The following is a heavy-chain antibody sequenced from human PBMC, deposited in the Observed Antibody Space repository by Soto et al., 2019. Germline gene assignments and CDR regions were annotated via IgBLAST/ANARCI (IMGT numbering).Heavy chain of an antibody. J-gene: IGHJ4*02. CDR3: ASAPRPLWYFDY. D-gene: IGHD6-6*01. CDR2: INPNSGEV. V-gene: IGHV1-2*06. CDR1: GYTFIGYY. Sequence: QVQLVQSGAEVKKPGASVKVSCKASGYTFIGYYIHWVRQAPGQGLEWMGRINPNSGEVTYGETFQGRVNMTRDTSNNTAYMELSRLRSDDTAVYYCASAPRPLWYFDYWGQGTLVTVSS.